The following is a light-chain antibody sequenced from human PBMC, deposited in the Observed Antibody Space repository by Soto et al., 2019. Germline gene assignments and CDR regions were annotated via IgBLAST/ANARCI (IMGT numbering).Light chain of an antibody. J-gene: IGKJ2*01. Sequence: DIQMTQSPSTLSASVGDRVTITCRASQSITTWLAWYQQKPGKAPKLLIYTATNLSSGVTSRFSGSGSGTEVSLTISSPQSVDVPIYYCQQYNDYNYTFGQATKLDIK. CDR3: QQYNDYNYT. CDR2: TAT. V-gene: IGKV1-5*03. CDR1: QSITTW.